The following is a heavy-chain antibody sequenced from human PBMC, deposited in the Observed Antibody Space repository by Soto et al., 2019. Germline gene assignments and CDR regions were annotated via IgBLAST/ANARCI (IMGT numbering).Heavy chain of an antibody. Sequence: ASVKVSCKASGYTFTSYAMHWVRQAPGQRLEWMGWINAGNGNTKYSQKFQGRVTITRDTSASTAYMELSSLRSEDTAVYYCARDLGYSSGYYYSFGYFDYWGKGTLVTVSS. CDR2: INAGNGNT. D-gene: IGHD3-22*01. CDR3: ARDLGYSSGYYYSFGYFDY. V-gene: IGHV1-3*01. J-gene: IGHJ4*02. CDR1: GYTFTSYA.